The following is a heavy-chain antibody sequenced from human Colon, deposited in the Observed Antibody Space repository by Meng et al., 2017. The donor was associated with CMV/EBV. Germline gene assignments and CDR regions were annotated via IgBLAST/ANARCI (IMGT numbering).Heavy chain of an antibody. D-gene: IGHD1/OR15-1a*01. CDR3: MDQSDNNSRDY. Sequence: GGSLRLSCAGSGFIFTNAWMNWIRQAPGKGLEWVGRIRSISHGGTADYAAPVRGRFTISRDDSKNMLYLEMNSLKTEDTAVYYCMDQSDNNSRDYWGQGTLVTVSS. CDR1: GFIFTNAW. CDR2: IRSISHGGTA. J-gene: IGHJ4*02. V-gene: IGHV3-15*01.